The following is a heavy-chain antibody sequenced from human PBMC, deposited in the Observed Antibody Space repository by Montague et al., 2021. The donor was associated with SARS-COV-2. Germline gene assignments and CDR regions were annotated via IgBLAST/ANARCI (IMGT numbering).Heavy chain of an antibody. D-gene: IGHD2-21*02. V-gene: IGHV4-34*01. CDR1: GGSFSGYY. CDR3: ARGSWHIVVVTAIRDGYYGMDV. Sequence: SETLSLTCAAYGGSFSGYYWSWIRQPPGKGLEWIGEINHSGSTNYNPSLKSRVTISVDTSKNQFSLKLSSVTAADTAVYYCARGSWHIVVVTAIRDGYYGMDVWGQGTTVTASS. J-gene: IGHJ6*02. CDR2: INHSGST.